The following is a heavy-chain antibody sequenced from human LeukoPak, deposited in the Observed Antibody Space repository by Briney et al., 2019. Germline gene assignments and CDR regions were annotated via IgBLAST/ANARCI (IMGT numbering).Heavy chain of an antibody. CDR1: GFTFSSYA. V-gene: IGHV3-30*04. CDR3: ARGGTVTTFGLYWFDP. J-gene: IGHJ5*02. Sequence: PGGSLRLPCAASGFTFSSYAMHWVRQAPGKGLEWVAVISYDGSNKYYADSVKGRFTISRDNSKNTLYLQMNSLRAEDTAVYYCARGGTVTTFGLYWFDPWGQGTLVTVSS. D-gene: IGHD4-17*01. CDR2: ISYDGSNK.